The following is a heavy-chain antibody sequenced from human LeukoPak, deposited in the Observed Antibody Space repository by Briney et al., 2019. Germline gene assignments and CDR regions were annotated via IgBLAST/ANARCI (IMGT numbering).Heavy chain of an antibody. CDR2: ISGDTSHI. V-gene: IGHV3-21*01. J-gene: IGHJ6*02. CDR1: GXTFSDYF. CDR3: ARVVFSGMDV. D-gene: IGHD3-16*01. Sequence: GGSLRLSWAASGXTFSDYFVNWVRQAPGKGLEWVSSISGDTSHIYYADSVKGRCTISRDNAKNSLYLQTNSLRADEKAVYSCARVVFSGMDVWGLGTTVTVCS.